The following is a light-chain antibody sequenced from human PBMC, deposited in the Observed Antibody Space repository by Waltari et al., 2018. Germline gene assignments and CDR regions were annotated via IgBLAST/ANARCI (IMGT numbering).Light chain of an antibody. V-gene: IGKV1-9*01. CDR3: QQLDTYPLT. J-gene: IGKJ4*01. CDR2: AAS. Sequence: IQLTQSPSSLSASVGDRVTITCRASQDITNYLAWYQQEPGKPPKLLIYAASTLQSGVPSRFSDSQSGTDFTLTISTLQPEDFATYYCQQLDTYPLTFGGGTKVEIK. CDR1: QDITNY.